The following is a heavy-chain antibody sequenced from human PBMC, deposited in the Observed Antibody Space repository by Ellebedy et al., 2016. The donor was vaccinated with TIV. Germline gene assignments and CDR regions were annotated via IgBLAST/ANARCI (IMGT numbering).Heavy chain of an antibody. CDR1: GFTVSSNY. CDR2: IYSGGTT. D-gene: IGHD3-10*01. V-gene: IGHV3-53*01. Sequence: GESLKISXVASGFTVSSNYMTWVRQAPGKGLEWVSVIYSGGTTYYADSVKGRFTISKDNSKNTVYLQMNSLRAEDTAVYYCARRGGLLGPFDYWGQGALVTVSS. CDR3: ARRGGLLGPFDY. J-gene: IGHJ4*02.